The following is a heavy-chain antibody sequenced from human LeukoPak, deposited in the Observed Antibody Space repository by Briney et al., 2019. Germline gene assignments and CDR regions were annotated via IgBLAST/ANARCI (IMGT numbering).Heavy chain of an antibody. V-gene: IGHV3-30*03. CDR2: ISYDGSNK. CDR1: GFTFSSYG. J-gene: IGHJ4*02. D-gene: IGHD6-19*01. CDR3: ATSLYSSGWLFDY. Sequence: PGGSLRLSCAASGFTFSSYGMHWVRQAPGKGLEWVAVISYDGSNKYYADSVKGRFTISRDNSKNTLYLQMNSLRAEDTAVYYCATSLYSSGWLFDYWGQGTLVTVSS.